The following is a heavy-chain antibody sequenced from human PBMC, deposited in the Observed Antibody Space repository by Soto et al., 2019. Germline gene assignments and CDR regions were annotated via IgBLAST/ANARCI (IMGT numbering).Heavy chain of an antibody. V-gene: IGHV1-18*01. CDR2: ISAYNGNT. Sequence: QVQLVQSGAEVKKPGASVKVSCKASGYTFTSYGISWVRQAPGQGLEWMGWISAYNGNTNYAQKLQGRVTMTTDTYTSTAYMELRSLRSDDTAVYDCARVVNDSLTGSPWYFDLWGRGTLVTVSS. CDR3: ARVVNDSLTGSPWYFDL. CDR1: GYTFTSYG. J-gene: IGHJ2*01. D-gene: IGHD3-9*01.